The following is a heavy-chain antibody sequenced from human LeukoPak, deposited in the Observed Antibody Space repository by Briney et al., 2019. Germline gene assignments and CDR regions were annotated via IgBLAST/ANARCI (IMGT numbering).Heavy chain of an antibody. CDR2: IIPIFGIA. Sequence: SVKVSCKASGGTFSSYAISWVRQAPGQGFEWVGRIIPIFGIANYAQKFQGRVTITADKSTSTAYMELSSLRSEDTAVYYCVRIRCERPTEDYWGQGTLVTVSS. J-gene: IGHJ4*02. V-gene: IGHV1-69*04. D-gene: IGHD4-17*01. CDR1: GGTFSSYA. CDR3: VRIRCERPTEDY.